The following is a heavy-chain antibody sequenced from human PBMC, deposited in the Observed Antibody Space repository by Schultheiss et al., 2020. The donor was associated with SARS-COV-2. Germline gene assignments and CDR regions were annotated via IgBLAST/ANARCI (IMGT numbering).Heavy chain of an antibody. V-gene: IGHV3-48*01. D-gene: IGHD2-15*01. CDR2: ISSSSSTI. CDR3: AKDPRILDI. J-gene: IGHJ3*02. CDR1: GFTFSSYS. Sequence: GESLKISCAASGFTFSSYSMNWVRQAPGKGLEWVSSISSSSSTIYYADSVKGRFTISRDNAKNSLYLQMNSLRAEDTAVYYCAKDPRILDIWGQGTMVTVSS.